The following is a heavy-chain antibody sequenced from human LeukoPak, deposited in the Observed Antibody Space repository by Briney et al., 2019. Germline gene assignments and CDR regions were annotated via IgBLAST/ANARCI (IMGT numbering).Heavy chain of an antibody. V-gene: IGHV3-23*01. CDR1: GFTFSSYG. Sequence: PGGSLRLSCAASGFTFSSYGMSWVRQAPGKGLEWVSAISGSCGSTYYADSVKGRFTISRDNSKNTLYLQMNSLRANDTTVYYCAKATNFGVVRLVHDAFEIWGQGTMVTVSS. CDR2: ISGSCGST. D-gene: IGHD3-3*01. J-gene: IGHJ3*02. CDR3: AKATNFGVVRLVHDAFEI.